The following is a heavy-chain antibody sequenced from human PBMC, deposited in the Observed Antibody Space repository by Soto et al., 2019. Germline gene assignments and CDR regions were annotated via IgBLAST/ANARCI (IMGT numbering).Heavy chain of an antibody. J-gene: IGHJ4*02. Sequence: GGSLRLSCAAFGFPFSRYWMSWVRQAPGKGLEWVANIKQDGSEKSYVDSVKGRFTISRDNAKNSLFLQLDSLRAEDTAVYFCVRARSTDSRPDYWGQGTLVTVSS. CDR2: IKQDGSEK. CDR1: GFPFSRYW. D-gene: IGHD3-22*01. V-gene: IGHV3-7*01. CDR3: VRARSTDSRPDY.